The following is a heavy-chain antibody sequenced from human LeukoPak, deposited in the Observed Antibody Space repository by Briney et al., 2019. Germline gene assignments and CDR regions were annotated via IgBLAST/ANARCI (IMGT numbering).Heavy chain of an antibody. CDR2: ISGSGGST. V-gene: IGHV3-23*01. D-gene: IGHD2-2*01. J-gene: IGHJ4*02. CDR3: AKDIHHDIVVVPAPPYFDY. CDR1: GFTFSSYA. Sequence: GGSLRLSCAASGFTFSSYAMSWVRQAPGKGLEWVSAISGSGGSTYYADSVRGRFTISRDNSKNTLYLQMNSLRAEDTAVYYCAKDIHHDIVVVPAPPYFDYWGQGTLVTVSS.